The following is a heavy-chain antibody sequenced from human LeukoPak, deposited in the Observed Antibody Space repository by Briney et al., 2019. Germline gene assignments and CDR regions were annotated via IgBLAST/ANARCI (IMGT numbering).Heavy chain of an antibody. D-gene: IGHD7-27*01. CDR2: LRAAGPYVTET. CDR1: GFNFNTFI. V-gene: IGHV3-30*02. CDR3: VKETGDLGKGGFEI. Sequence: GGSLRLSCAASGFNFNTFIMHWVRQAPGKGLEWVTFLRAAGPYVTETFYSDSVKGRFTMSTVYSKNTLFLEMKSLRPEETAVYYCVKETGDLGKGGFEIWAQVITV. J-gene: IGHJ6*02.